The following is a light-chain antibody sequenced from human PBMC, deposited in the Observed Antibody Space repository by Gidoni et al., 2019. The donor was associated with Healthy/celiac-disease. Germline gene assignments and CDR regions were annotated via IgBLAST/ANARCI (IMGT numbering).Light chain of an antibody. CDR3: MQALQTPWG. CDR2: LGS. J-gene: IGKJ2*03. V-gene: IGKV2-28*01. CDR1: QSLLHSNGYNY. Sequence: DIVMTQSPLSLPVTPGEPASISCRSSQSLLHSNGYNYLDWYLQKPGQSPQLLIYLGSNRASGVPDRFSGSGSGTDFTLKISRVEAEDVGVYYCMQALQTPWGFGPGTKLEIK.